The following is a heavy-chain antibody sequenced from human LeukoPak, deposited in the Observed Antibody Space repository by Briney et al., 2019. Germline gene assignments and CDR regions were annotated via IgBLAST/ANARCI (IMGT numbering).Heavy chain of an antibody. CDR3: AKSGDYGDYGSFYYYYGMDV. J-gene: IGHJ6*02. CDR2: ISGSGGNT. Sequence: GRSLRLSCAASGFTFSSYAMNWVPQAPGKGLEWVSAISGSGGNTCYADSGQGQFTISRDHSKNTLYLQMNGLRAEDTAVYYCAKSGDYGDYGSFYYYYGMDVWGQGTTVTVCS. V-gene: IGHV3-23*01. D-gene: IGHD4-17*01. CDR1: GFTFSSYA.